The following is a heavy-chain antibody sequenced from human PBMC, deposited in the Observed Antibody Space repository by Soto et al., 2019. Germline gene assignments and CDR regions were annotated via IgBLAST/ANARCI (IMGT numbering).Heavy chain of an antibody. CDR2: ISGSGGST. Sequence: ESLRLSCAGSGFTFSTYAMSWVRQASGKGLEWVSAISGSGGSTFFADSVQGRFTISRDNSKSTLYLEMNSLRVEDTAVYYCAKPDYGDTRGSVGFYGMDVWGQGTTVTVSS. V-gene: IGHV3-23*01. CDR3: AKPDYGDTRGSVGFYGMDV. J-gene: IGHJ6*02. D-gene: IGHD4-17*01. CDR1: GFTFSTYA.